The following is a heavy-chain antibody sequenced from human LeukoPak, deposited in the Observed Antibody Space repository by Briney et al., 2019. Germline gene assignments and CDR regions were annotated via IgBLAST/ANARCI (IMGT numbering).Heavy chain of an antibody. CDR2: INPNSGGT. V-gene: IGHV1-2*02. Sequence: ASVKVSCKASGYTFTGYYMHWVRQAPGQGLEWMGWINPNSGGTNYAQKFQGRVTITRDTSASTAYMELSSLRSEDTAVYYCARGDPMVRGVIITGGFDYWGQGTLVTVSS. CDR3: ARGDPMVRGVIITGGFDY. J-gene: IGHJ4*02. D-gene: IGHD3-10*01. CDR1: GYTFTGYY.